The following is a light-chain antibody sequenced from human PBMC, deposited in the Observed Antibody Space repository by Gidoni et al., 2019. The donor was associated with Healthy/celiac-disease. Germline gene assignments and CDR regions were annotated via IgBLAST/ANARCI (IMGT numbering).Light chain of an antibody. J-gene: IGKJ1*01. CDR3: QQYNNWPRET. Sequence: EIVMTQSPATLSVSPGERATLSCRASQSVSSNLAWYQQKPGQAPRLLIYGASTRATGIPARFSGSGSGTEFTLTIRRLQSEDFAVYYCQQYNNWPRETFGQGTKVEIK. V-gene: IGKV3-15*01. CDR1: QSVSSN. CDR2: GAS.